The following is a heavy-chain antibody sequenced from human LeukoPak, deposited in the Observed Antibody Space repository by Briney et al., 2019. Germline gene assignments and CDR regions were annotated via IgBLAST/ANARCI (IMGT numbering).Heavy chain of an antibody. J-gene: IGHJ4*02. Sequence: SETLSLTCTVSGGSISSYYWSWIRQPPGKGLEWIGYIYYSGSTNYNPSLKSRDTISVDTSKNQFSLKLSSVTAADTAVYYCARGQYDYVWGSYNDYWGQGTLVTVSS. D-gene: IGHD3-16*01. V-gene: IGHV4-59*01. CDR3: ARGQYDYVWGSYNDY. CDR1: GGSISSYY. CDR2: IYYSGST.